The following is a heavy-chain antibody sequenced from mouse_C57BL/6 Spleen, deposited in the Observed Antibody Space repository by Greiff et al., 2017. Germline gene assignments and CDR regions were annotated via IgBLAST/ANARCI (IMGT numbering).Heavy chain of an antibody. D-gene: IGHD1-1*01. V-gene: IGHV5-17*01. CDR2: ISSGSSTI. J-gene: IGHJ4*01. CDR1: GFTFSDYG. CDR3: ARTTTGSSPYYAMDY. Sequence: EVQGVESGGGLVKPGGSLKLSCAASGFTFSDYGMHWVRQAPEKGLEWVAYISSGSSTIYYADTVKGRFTISSDNAKNTLFLQMTSLRSEDTAMYYCARTTTGSSPYYAMDYWGQGTSVTVSS.